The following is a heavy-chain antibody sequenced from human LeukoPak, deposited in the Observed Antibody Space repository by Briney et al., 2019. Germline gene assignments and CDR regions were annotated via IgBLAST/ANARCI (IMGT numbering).Heavy chain of an antibody. CDR3: AKDLSLLWFGEIESGAFDI. D-gene: IGHD3-10*01. V-gene: IGHV3-23*01. CDR2: ISGSGGST. Sequence: PGGSLRLSCAASGFTFSSYAVSWVRQAPGKGLEWVSAISGSGGSTYYADSVKGRFTISRDNSKNTLYLQMNSLRAEDTAVYYCAKDLSLLWFGEIESGAFDIWGQGTMVTVSS. CDR1: GFTFSSYA. J-gene: IGHJ3*02.